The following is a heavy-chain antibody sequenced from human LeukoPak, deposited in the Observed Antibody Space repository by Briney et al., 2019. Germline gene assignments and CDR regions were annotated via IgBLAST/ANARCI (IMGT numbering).Heavy chain of an antibody. CDR3: ARVIVVVPAAGGGDY. J-gene: IGHJ4*02. V-gene: IGHV3-30*03. CDR1: RFTFSNYG. D-gene: IGHD2-2*01. CDR2: ISYDGSNT. Sequence: PGGSLRLSCAASRFTFSNYGMHWVRQAPGKGLEWVAVISYDGSNTYYADSVKGRFTISRDNSKNTLYLQMNSLRAEDTAVYYCARVIVVVPAAGGGDYWGQGTLVTVSS.